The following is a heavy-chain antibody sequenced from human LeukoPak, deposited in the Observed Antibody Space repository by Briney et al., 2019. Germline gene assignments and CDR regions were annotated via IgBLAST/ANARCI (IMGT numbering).Heavy chain of an antibody. Sequence: SETLSLTCAVSGGSISSSNWWSRVRQPPGKGLEWIGEIYHSGSTNYNPSLKSRVTISVDKSKNQFSLKLSSVTAADTAVYYCAREVLATVTTFWFDLWGQGTLVTVSS. CDR2: IYHSGST. CDR3: AREVLATVTTFWFDL. V-gene: IGHV4-4*02. CDR1: GGSISSSNW. D-gene: IGHD4-17*01. J-gene: IGHJ4*02.